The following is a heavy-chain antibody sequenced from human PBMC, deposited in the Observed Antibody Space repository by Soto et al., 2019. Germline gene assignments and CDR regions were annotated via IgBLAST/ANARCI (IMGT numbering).Heavy chain of an antibody. Sequence: QVQLVESGGGVVQPGRSLRLSCAASGFTFSNYAMHWVRQAPGKGLEWVAVISYDGSNKYYADSVKGRFTISRDNSKNTLYLQMNSLRAEDTAVYYCARRPETYYFDYWGQGTLVTVSS. CDR3: ARRPETYYFDY. D-gene: IGHD6-6*01. J-gene: IGHJ4*02. CDR1: GFTFSNYA. CDR2: ISYDGSNK. V-gene: IGHV3-30-3*01.